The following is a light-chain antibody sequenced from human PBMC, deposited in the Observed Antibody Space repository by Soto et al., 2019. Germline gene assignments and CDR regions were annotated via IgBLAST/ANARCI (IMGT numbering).Light chain of an antibody. CDR1: QSVNNH. V-gene: IGKV3-15*01. CDR2: DAS. Sequence: EIVMTQSPAALSVSPGERATLSCRASQSVNNHLAWYQQKPGQAPRLLIYDASTRATDIPVRFSGSGSATEFILAISSLQSEDFAVYYCYQYHDWPLGTFGQGTKVEIK. CDR3: YQYHDWPLGT. J-gene: IGKJ1*01.